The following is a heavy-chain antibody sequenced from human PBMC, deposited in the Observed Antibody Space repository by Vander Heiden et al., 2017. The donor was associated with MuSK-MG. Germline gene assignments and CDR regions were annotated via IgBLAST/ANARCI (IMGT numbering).Heavy chain of an antibody. CDR2: ISAYNGNT. Sequence: QVQLVQSGAEVKTPGASVKVSCKASGYTFTSYGISWVRQAPGQGLEWMGWISAYNGNTKYAQKFQGRVTMSTDTSTSTAYMELRSLRSDDTAVYYCASFRGLTPYTSSWYYFDYWGQGTLVTVSS. D-gene: IGHD6-13*01. CDR3: ASFRGLTPYTSSWYYFDY. V-gene: IGHV1-18*04. J-gene: IGHJ4*02. CDR1: GYTFTSYG.